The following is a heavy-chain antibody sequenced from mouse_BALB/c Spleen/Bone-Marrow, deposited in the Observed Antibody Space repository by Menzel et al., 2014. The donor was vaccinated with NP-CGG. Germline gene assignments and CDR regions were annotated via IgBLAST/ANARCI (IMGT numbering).Heavy chain of an antibody. CDR3: TRITTVVRYFDV. CDR2: INPSSGYA. D-gene: IGHD1-1*01. J-gene: IGHJ1*03. CDR1: GYTFTTHT. Sequence: VQLQQSGAELARPGASVKMSCKASGYTFTTHTIHWVKQRPGQGLEWIGYINPSSGYANYNQNFKDKATLTADKSSSTAYMQLSSLTSEDSAVYYCTRITTVVRYFDVWGTGTTVTVSS. V-gene: IGHV1-4*01.